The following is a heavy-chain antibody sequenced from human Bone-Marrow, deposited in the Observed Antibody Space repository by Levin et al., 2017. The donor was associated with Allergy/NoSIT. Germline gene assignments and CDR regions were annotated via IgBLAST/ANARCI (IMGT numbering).Heavy chain of an antibody. Sequence: SETLSLTCSVSGGSVRSHDHYWSWIRQTPGKGLEWIGHIFYSGTTVYNSSLRSRVTISVDKSKNQFSLKMTSVTAADTALYYCARGPTDWALRNFDYWGQGSLVSVSS. V-gene: IGHV4-61*08. CDR3: ARGPTDWALRNFDY. D-gene: IGHD3-9*01. CDR2: IFYSGTT. CDR1: GGSVRSHDHY. J-gene: IGHJ4*02.